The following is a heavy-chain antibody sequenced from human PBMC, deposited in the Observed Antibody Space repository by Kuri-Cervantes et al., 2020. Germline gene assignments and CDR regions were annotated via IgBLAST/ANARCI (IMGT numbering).Heavy chain of an antibody. Sequence: GESLKISCSASGFTFSTFAMTWVRQAPGKGLEWVANIKQDGSEKYYVDSVKGRFTISRDNAKNSLYLQMNSLRAEDTAVYYCARDLSGPDDYWGQGTLVTVSS. CDR2: IKQDGSEK. CDR3: ARDLSGPDDY. J-gene: IGHJ4*02. D-gene: IGHD6-19*01. CDR1: GFTFSTFA. V-gene: IGHV3-7*01.